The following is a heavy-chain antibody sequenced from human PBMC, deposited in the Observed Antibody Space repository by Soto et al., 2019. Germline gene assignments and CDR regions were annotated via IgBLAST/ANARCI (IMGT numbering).Heavy chain of an antibody. Sequence: QVQLVQSGTEVKKPGSSVTVSCKASGGPYNKYTISWVRQAPGQGLEWMGRTIPIFDITNYAQKFQGRVTSTAEKSTSTVYMDLSSLRSEDTAVYYCARSLLGDNYDRDGLDNWGQGTLVTVSS. V-gene: IGHV1-69*02. CDR2: TIPIFDIT. CDR3: ARSLLGDNYDRDGLDN. D-gene: IGHD3-22*01. CDR1: GGPYNKYT. J-gene: IGHJ4*02.